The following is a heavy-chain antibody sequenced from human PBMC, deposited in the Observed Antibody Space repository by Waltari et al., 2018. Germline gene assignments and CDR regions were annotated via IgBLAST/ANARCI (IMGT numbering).Heavy chain of an antibody. J-gene: IGHJ6*02. CDR3: ARGPYCSGGSCYSDYYYGMDV. D-gene: IGHD2-15*01. CDR2: IKQDGSEK. V-gene: IGHV3-7*04. Sequence: EVQLVESGGGLVQPGGSLRLSCAASGFTFSSYWMSWVRQAPGNGLEGVANIKQDGSEKYYVDSVKGRFTISRDNAKNSLYLQMNSLRAEDTAVYYCARGPYCSGGSCYSDYYYGMDVWGQGTTVTVSS. CDR1: GFTFSSYW.